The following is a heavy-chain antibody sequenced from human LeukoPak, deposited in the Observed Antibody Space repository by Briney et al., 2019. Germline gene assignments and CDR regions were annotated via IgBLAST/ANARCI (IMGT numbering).Heavy chain of an antibody. V-gene: IGHV3-23*01. J-gene: IGHJ4*02. CDR2: ISGSGGST. Sequence: GGSLRLSCAASGFTFSSYAVSWVRQAPGKGLEWVSAISGSGGSTYYADSVKGRFTISRDNSKNTLYLQMNSLRAEDTAVYYCAKDLEHGSYAAFDYWGQGTLVTVSS. CDR1: GFTFSSYA. D-gene: IGHD1-26*01. CDR3: AKDLEHGSYAAFDY.